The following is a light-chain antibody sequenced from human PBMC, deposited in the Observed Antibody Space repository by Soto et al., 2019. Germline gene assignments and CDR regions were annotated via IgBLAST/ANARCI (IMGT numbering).Light chain of an antibody. Sequence: QSALTQPASVSGSPGQSITISCTGSSSDVGGYDYVSWYKQHPGKAPKLVLYGVNNRPSGVSNRFSGSKSGNKASLTISGLQAEDEAEYYCSSSTTSITHHVFGAETKVT. CDR1: SSDVGGYDY. CDR2: GVN. J-gene: IGLJ1*01. V-gene: IGLV2-14*01. CDR3: SSSTTSITHHV.